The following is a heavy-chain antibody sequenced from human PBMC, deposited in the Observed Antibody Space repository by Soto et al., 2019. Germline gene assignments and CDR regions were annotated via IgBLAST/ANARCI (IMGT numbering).Heavy chain of an antibody. Sequence: GGSLRLSCAASGFTFSSYGMHWVRQAPGKGLEWVAVISYDGSNKYYADSVKGRFTISRDNSKNTLYLQWSSLRASDTAMYYCARQIYDSDTGPNFQYYFDSWGQGTPVTVSS. CDR1: GFTFSSYG. V-gene: IGHV3-30*03. J-gene: IGHJ4*02. D-gene: IGHD3-22*01. CDR3: ARQIYDSDTGPNFQYYFDS. CDR2: ISYDGSNK.